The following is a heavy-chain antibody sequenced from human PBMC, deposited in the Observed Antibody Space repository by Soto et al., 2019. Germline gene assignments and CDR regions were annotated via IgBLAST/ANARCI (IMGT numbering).Heavy chain of an antibody. CDR2: IKEDGSEQ. CDR3: ESAIAARPGDYFDH. J-gene: IGHJ4*02. V-gene: IGHV3-7*03. Sequence: DVQLVESGGGLVHPGGSLRLSCVASGFTFRSYWMSWVRQAPGKGLEWVANIKEDGSEQYYVASVKGRFTISRDNAKNSLYLQMNSLRAEDTAVYYCESAIAARPGDYFDHWGQGTLVTVSS. CDR1: GFTFRSYW. D-gene: IGHD6-6*01.